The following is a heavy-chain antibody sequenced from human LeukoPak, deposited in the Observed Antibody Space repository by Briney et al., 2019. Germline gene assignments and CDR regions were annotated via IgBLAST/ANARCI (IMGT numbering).Heavy chain of an antibody. Sequence: AAVKVSCKASVGTFSSYAISSVRQAPGQGREWMGWINPNSGGTNYAQKLQGRVTMTRHTSISTAYMELSRLRSDDTAVYYCAKPLGYCSGGSCYPALGFDYWGQGTLVTVSS. J-gene: IGHJ4*02. V-gene: IGHV1-2*02. CDR3: AKPLGYCSGGSCYPALGFDY. D-gene: IGHD2-15*01. CDR2: INPNSGGT. CDR1: VGTFSSYA.